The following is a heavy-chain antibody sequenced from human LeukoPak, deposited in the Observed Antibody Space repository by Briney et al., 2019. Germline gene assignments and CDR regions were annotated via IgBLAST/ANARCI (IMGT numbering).Heavy chain of an antibody. CDR3: ARDHISRDTMVRGTGPFDI. J-gene: IGHJ3*02. CDR1: GFTFNTYA. CDR2: MRPDGSDR. V-gene: IGHV3-30*02. Sequence: GGSLRLSCAASGFTFNTYAMHWVRQAPGQGLEWVAFMRPDGSDRFYADSVKGRFTISRDNSKNTLYLQMNSLRAEDTAVYYCARDHISRDTMVRGTGPFDIWGQGTMVTVSS. D-gene: IGHD3-10*01.